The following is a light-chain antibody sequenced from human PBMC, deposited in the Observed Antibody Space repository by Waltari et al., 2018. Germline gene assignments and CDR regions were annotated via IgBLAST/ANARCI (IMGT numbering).Light chain of an antibody. Sequence: DIVMTQSPDSLAVSLDERATINCKSSQSVLYSSNNKNYLAWYQKKPGQPPKLLIYWASTRESGVPDRFSGSGSGTDFTLTISSLQAEDVAVYYCQQYYSTPMYTFGQGTKLEIK. CDR1: QSVLYSSNNKNY. CDR3: QQYYSTPMYT. CDR2: WAS. J-gene: IGKJ2*01. V-gene: IGKV4-1*01.